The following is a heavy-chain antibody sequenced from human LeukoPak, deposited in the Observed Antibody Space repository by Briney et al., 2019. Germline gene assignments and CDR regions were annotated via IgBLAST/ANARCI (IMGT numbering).Heavy chain of an antibody. CDR2: IYSSGST. V-gene: IGHV4-31*03. CDR3: ARAGRESWFDP. J-gene: IGHJ5*02. CDR1: GGSISSGGYY. Sequence: SETLSLTCTVSGGSISSGGYYWSWIRQHPGKGLEWIGYIYSSGSTYYNPSLKSRVTISVDTSKNQFSLKLSSVTAADTAVYYCARAGRESWFDPWGQGTLVTVSS.